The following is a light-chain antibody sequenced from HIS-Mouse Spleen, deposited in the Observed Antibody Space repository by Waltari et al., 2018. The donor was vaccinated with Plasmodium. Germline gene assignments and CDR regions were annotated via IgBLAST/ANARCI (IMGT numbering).Light chain of an antibody. CDR3: QSADSSGTYRV. CDR2: KDS. CDR1: ALPTQS. V-gene: IGLV3-25*03. Sequence: SYELTQPPSVSVSPGQTARIPCPGDALPTQSPYWYQQKPGQAPVLVIYKDSERPSGIPERFSGSSSGTTVTLTISGVQAEDEADYYCQSADSSGTYRVFGGGTKLTVL. J-gene: IGLJ2*01.